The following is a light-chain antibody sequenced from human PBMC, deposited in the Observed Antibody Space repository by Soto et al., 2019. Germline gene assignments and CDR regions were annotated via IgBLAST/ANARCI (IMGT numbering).Light chain of an antibody. J-gene: IGKJ4*02. CDR1: QSVLYSSNNKDY. CDR2: WAS. CDR3: QQYYSTPRT. V-gene: IGKV4-1*01. Sequence: DIVMTKSPDSLPVSLGERATINCKSSQSVLYSSNNKDYLACYQQKPGQPPKLLIYWASTRESGVPHRFSGSSAGADVIPSISSLLAEDVAVYYCQQYYSTPRTFGGGTKVDTK.